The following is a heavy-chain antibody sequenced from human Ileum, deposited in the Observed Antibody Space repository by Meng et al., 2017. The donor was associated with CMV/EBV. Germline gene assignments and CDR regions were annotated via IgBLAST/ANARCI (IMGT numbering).Heavy chain of an antibody. V-gene: IGHV3-7*01. CDR2: ISPDGSEK. CDR1: GFSSNNYW. J-gene: IGHJ6*02. CDR3: ARSSPYVYRSPGA. Sequence: GGPLRLSCAALGFSSNNYWMNWIRQAPGKGLEWVAKISPDGSEKYYVDSVKGRFTISRDNAKSSLYRQMNSLRAEDMAVYSCARSSPYVYRSPGAWGRGTTVTVSS. D-gene: IGHD6-19*01.